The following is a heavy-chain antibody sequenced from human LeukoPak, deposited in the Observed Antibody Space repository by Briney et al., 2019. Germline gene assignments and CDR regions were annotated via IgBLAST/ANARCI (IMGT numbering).Heavy chain of an antibody. CDR1: GFTFSNYG. V-gene: IGHV3-48*01. CDR3: ARDRANYYFDY. J-gene: IGHJ4*02. Sequence: GGSLRLSCAASGFTFSNYGMNWVRQAPGKGLGWVSYISGTRSTIYTDSVKGRFTISRDNSKNSVYLQMNSLRAEHTAMYYCARDRANYYFDYWGQGTLVTVSS. D-gene: IGHD5-24*01. CDR2: ISGTRSTI.